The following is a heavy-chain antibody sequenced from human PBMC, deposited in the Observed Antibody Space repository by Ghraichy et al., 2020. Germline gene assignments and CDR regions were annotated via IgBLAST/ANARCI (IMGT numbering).Heavy chain of an antibody. CDR2: INHSGST. CDR1: GGSFSGYY. J-gene: IGHJ4*02. Sequence: SETLSLTCAVYGGSFSGYYWSWIRQPPGKGLEWIGEINHSGSTNYNPSLKSRVTISVDTSKNQFSLKLSSVTAADTAVYYCARTGDYYDSSGLEYYFDYWGQGTLVTVSS. CDR3: ARTGDYYDSSGLEYYFDY. V-gene: IGHV4-34*01. D-gene: IGHD3-22*01.